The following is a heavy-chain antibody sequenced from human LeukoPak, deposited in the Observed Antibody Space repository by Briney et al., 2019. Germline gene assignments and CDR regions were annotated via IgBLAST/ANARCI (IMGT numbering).Heavy chain of an antibody. CDR1: AFTFSSYA. CDR3: ARGQYSSSWTGNWFDP. CDR2: ISYDGTTK. J-gene: IGHJ5*02. V-gene: IGHV3-30*04. D-gene: IGHD6-13*01. Sequence: TGGSLRLSCSASAFTFSSYAMHWVRQAPGKGLEWVAFISYDGTTKYFADSVKGRSTISRDNSKNTLYLQMNSLRAEDTAVYYCARGQYSSSWTGNWFDPWGQGTLVTVSS.